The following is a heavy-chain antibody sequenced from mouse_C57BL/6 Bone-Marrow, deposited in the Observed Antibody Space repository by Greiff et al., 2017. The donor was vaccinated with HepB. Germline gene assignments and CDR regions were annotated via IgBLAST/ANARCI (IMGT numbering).Heavy chain of an antibody. D-gene: IGHD1-1*02. CDR3: ERFIWGYYAMDY. J-gene: IGHJ4*01. CDR2: ITPSSGYT. CDR1: GYTFTSYW. Sequence: VQLQQSGAELAKPGASVKLSCKASGYTFTSYWLPWVKQRPGQGLEWIGYITPSSGYTKYNQKVKDKATLTADKSSNTAYMPLSSLTYEDSAVYYCERFIWGYYAMDYWGQGTSVTVSS. V-gene: IGHV1-7*01.